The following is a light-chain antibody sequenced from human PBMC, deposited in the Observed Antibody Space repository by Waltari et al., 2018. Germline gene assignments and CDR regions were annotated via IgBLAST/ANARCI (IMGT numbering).Light chain of an antibody. CDR3: QQFGA. CDR2: GAS. Sequence: EIVMTQSPAHLSVSPGERATLSCRASQSVSSNLAWYQQKPGQAPRLLIYGASTRATGIPARFSGSGSGTEFTLTISSLQSEDFAVYYCQQFGAFGQGTKLEIK. V-gene: IGKV3-15*01. J-gene: IGKJ2*01. CDR1: QSVSSN.